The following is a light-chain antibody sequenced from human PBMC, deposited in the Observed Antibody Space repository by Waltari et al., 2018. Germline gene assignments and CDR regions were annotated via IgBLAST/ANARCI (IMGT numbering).Light chain of an antibody. V-gene: IGKV3-11*01. CDR1: QSVSSY. CDR3: QQRSNWPPLT. J-gene: IGKJ4*01. Sequence: EIVMTQSPATPYVSPGDRATLSCRASQSVSSYLAWYQQKPGQAPRLLIYDASNRATGIPARFSCSGSGTDFTLTISSLEPEDFAVYYCQQRSNWPPLTFGGGTKVEIK. CDR2: DAS.